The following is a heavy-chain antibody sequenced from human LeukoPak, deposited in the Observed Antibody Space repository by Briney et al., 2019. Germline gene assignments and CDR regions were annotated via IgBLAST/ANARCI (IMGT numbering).Heavy chain of an antibody. Sequence: PSETLSLTCTVSGGSISSSYWSWIRQPPGKGLEWIGYIYYSGSTNYNPSLKSRVTISVDTSKNQFSLKLSSVTAADTAVYYCARDLDPGLGFDPWGQGTLVTVSS. J-gene: IGHJ5*02. V-gene: IGHV4-59*01. CDR1: GGSISSSY. D-gene: IGHD1-1*01. CDR2: IYYSGST. CDR3: ARDLDPGLGFDP.